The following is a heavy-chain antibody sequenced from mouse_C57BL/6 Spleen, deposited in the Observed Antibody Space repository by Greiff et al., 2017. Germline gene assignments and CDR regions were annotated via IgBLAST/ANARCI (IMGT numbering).Heavy chain of an antibody. J-gene: IGHJ3*01. CDR1: GYTFTSYW. CDR2: IDPSDSYT. V-gene: IGHV1-59*01. CDR3: ASDDYKGFAY. D-gene: IGHD2-12*01. Sequence: QVPLQQPGAELVRPGPSVKLSCKASGYTFTSYWMHWVKQRPGQGLEWIGLIDPSDSYTNYNQKLKSKATLTVETSSSTAYMQLSSLTSEDSTVYYCASDDYKGFAYWGQGTLVTVSA.